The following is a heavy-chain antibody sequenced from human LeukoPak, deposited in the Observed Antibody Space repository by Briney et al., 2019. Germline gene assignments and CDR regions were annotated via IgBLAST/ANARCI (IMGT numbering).Heavy chain of an antibody. D-gene: IGHD3-3*01. Sequence: PGGSLRLSCAASGFTFSSYGMHWVRQAPGKGLEWVAFIRYDGSNKYYADSVKGRFTISRDNSANTLYLELDSLTVEDTAVYYCAKVRSVFGANCFDYWGQGTLVIVSS. J-gene: IGHJ4*02. CDR1: GFTFSSYG. CDR3: AKVRSVFGANCFDY. V-gene: IGHV3-30*02. CDR2: IRYDGSNK.